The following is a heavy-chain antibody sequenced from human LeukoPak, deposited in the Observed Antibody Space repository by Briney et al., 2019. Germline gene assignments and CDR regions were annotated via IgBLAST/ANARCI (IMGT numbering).Heavy chain of an antibody. CDR1: GFTFSSYS. CDR3: ARDRVYDILTGLPGGYYYYYGMDV. D-gene: IGHD3-9*01. V-gene: IGHV3-21*01. Sequence: PGRSLRLSCAASGFTFSSYSMNWVRQAPGKGLEWVSSISSSSSYIYYADSVKGRFTISRDNAKNSLYLQMNSLRAEDTAVYYCARDRVYDILTGLPGGYYYYYGMDVWGQGTTVTVSS. CDR2: ISSSSSYI. J-gene: IGHJ6*02.